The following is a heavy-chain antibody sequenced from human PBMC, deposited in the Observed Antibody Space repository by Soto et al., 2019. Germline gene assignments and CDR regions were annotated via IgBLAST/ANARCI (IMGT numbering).Heavy chain of an antibody. Sequence: ASVKVSCKASGYTFTSYGISWVRQAPGQGLEWMGWISAYNGNTNYAQKLQGRVTMTTDTSTSTAYMELRSLRSDDTAVYYCARGVEWLLSPHYYYYMDVWGKGTTVTVSS. CDR1: GYTFTSYG. V-gene: IGHV1-18*01. CDR3: ARGVEWLLSPHYYYYMDV. J-gene: IGHJ6*03. CDR2: ISAYNGNT. D-gene: IGHD3-3*01.